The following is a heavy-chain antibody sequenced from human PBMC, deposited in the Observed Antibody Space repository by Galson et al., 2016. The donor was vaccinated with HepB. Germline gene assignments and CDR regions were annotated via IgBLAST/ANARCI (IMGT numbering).Heavy chain of an antibody. Sequence: SLRLSCAASGFTFNNYGMHWVRQAPGKGLDWVAVISHDGGNKYYADSVKGRFTISRDNSKNTLFLQMNSLRTEDTAVYCCAKLPGAAAATSDPFDIWGQGTMVTVS. V-gene: IGHV3-30*18. CDR3: AKLPGAAAATSDPFDI. CDR1: GFTFNNYG. J-gene: IGHJ3*02. CDR2: ISHDGGNK. D-gene: IGHD6-13*01.